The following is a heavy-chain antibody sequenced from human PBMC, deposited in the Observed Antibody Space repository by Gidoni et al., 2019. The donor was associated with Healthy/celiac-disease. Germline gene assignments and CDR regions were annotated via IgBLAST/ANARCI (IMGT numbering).Heavy chain of an antibody. CDR1: GGTFSSYT. V-gene: IGHV1-69*08. Sequence: QVQLVQSGAEVKKPGSSVKVSCKASGGTFSSYTISWVRQAPGQGLEWMGRIIPILGIANYAQKFQGRVTITADKSTSTAYMELSSLRSEDTAVYYCARDGTTVTTDFDYWGQGTLVTVSS. CDR2: IIPILGIA. J-gene: IGHJ4*02. CDR3: ARDGTTVTTDFDY. D-gene: IGHD4-17*01.